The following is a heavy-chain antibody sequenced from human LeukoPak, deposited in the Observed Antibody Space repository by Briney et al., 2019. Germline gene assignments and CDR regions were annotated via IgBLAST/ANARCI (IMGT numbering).Heavy chain of an antibody. D-gene: IGHD3-9*01. CDR2: INPNSGGA. J-gene: IGHJ4*02. CDR1: GYTFTGYY. CDR3: ARAYYDILTGYYSRSIVDY. V-gene: IGHV1-2*02. Sequence: ASVKVSCKASGYTFTGYYMHWVRQAPGQGLEWMGWINPNSGGANYAQKFQGRVTMTRDTSISTAYMELSRLRSDDTAVYYCARAYYDILTGYYSRSIVDYWGQGTLVTVSS.